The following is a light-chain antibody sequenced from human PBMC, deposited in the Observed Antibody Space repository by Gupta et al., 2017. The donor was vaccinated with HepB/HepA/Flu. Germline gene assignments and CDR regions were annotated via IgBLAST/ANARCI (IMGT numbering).Light chain of an antibody. CDR1: QSLLHSNGYNY. CDR2: LGS. Sequence: DIVMTQSPLSLSVTPGEPASISCRSSQSLLHSNGYNYLDWYLQKPGQSPRLLIYLGSSRASGVPDRFSGSGSGTDFTLKISRVEAEDVGVYYCLQSVQTPRNFGPGTKVDIK. J-gene: IGKJ3*01. V-gene: IGKV2-28*01. CDR3: LQSVQTPRN.